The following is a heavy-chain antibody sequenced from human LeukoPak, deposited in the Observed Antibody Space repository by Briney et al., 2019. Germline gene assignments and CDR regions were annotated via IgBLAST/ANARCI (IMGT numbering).Heavy chain of an antibody. D-gene: IGHD2-15*01. CDR2: INHSGST. CDR3: ARGSQSLGYCSGGSCRAKIFDY. CDR1: GGSFSGYY. Sequence: PSETLSLTCAVYGGSFSGYYWSWIRQAPGKGLEWIGEINHSGSTNYNPSLKSRVTISVDTSKNQFSLKLSSVTAADTAVYYCARGSQSLGYCSGGSCRAKIFDYWGQGTLVTVSS. V-gene: IGHV4-34*01. J-gene: IGHJ4*02.